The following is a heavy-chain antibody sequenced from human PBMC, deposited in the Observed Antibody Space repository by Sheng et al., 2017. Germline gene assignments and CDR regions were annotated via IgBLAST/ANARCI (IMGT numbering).Heavy chain of an antibody. J-gene: IGHJ1*01. D-gene: IGHD2-2*01. CDR3: AADAGPPPLCTSVPLYYF. CDR2: LHPDEGET. CDR1: GHTLGEVS. V-gene: IGHV1-24*01. Sequence: QDQLIQSGAEVKKPGASVKISCKLVGHTLGEVSMQWVRQRPGRGLEWMGGLHPDEGETITSPWFQGRVTLSDDTSTNTIYLELTSLKPEDTAMYYCAADAGPPPLCTSVPLYYF.